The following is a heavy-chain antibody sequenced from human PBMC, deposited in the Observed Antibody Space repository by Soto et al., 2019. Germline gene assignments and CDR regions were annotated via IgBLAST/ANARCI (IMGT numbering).Heavy chain of an antibody. CDR2: IYYSGYT. J-gene: IGHJ4*02. Sequence: SSETLSLTCTVSGGSISSGGYYWSWIRQHPGKGLEWIGFIYYSGYTYYNPSLKSRVSISVDTSKNQFSPKLSSVTAADTAVYYCARVLGYCTGGNCYPDYWGQGTLVTVSS. CDR1: GGSISSGGYY. V-gene: IGHV4-31*03. D-gene: IGHD2-15*01. CDR3: ARVLGYCTGGNCYPDY.